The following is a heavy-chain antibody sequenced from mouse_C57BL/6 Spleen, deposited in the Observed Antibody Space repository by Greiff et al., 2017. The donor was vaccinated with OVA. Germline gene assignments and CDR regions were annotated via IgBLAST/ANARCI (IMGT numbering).Heavy chain of an antibody. Sequence: EVKVVESGEGLVKPGGSLKLSCAASGFTFSSYAMSWVRQTPEKRLEWVAYISSGGDYIYYADTVKGRFTISRDNARNTLYLQMSSLKSEDTAMYYCTRAYDSYWYFDVWGTGTTVTVSS. CDR2: ISSGGDYI. D-gene: IGHD2-14*01. J-gene: IGHJ1*03. CDR3: TRAYDSYWYFDV. CDR1: GFTFSSYA. V-gene: IGHV5-9-1*02.